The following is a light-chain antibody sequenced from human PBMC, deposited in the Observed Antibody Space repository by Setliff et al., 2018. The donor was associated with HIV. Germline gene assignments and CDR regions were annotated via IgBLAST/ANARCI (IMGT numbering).Light chain of an antibody. CDR1: SRDVGRYNL. CDR3: CSNTGSNTYV. Sequence: QSALAQPASVSGSPGQSITISCTGTSRDVGRYNLVSWYQQHPGKAPKLMIYQATKRPSGVSNRFSCSKSGNTASLTISGLQAEDDADYDCCSNTGSNTYVFGTGTKVTVL. V-gene: IGLV2-23*01. J-gene: IGLJ1*01. CDR2: QAT.